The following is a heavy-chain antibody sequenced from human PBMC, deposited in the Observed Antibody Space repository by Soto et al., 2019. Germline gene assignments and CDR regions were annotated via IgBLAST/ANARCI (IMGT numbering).Heavy chain of an antibody. D-gene: IGHD1-26*01. V-gene: IGHV2-5*02. CDR2: IYWDDDK. J-gene: IGHJ5*02. CDR3: AHRHMVGATKYNWLEP. Sequence: SVPTMVNPTQTLTLTCTFSGFSLSSSGVGVGWIRQPPGKALEWLALIYWDDDKRYSPSLKSRLTITKDTSKNQVVLTMTNMDPVDTATYYCAHRHMVGATKYNWLEPWGEGTPVTVSS. CDR1: GFSLSSSGVG.